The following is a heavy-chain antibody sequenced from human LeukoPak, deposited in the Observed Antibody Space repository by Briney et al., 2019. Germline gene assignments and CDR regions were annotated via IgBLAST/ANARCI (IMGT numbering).Heavy chain of an antibody. D-gene: IGHD3-22*01. CDR3: ARVPSYYDSRGPGY. J-gene: IGHJ4*02. Sequence: PGRSLRLSCAASGFTFSSYAMHWVRQAPGKGLEWVAVISYDGSNKYYADSVKGRFTISRDNSKNTLYLQMNSLRAEDTAVYYCARVPSYYDSRGPGYWGQGTLVTVSS. V-gene: IGHV3-30*14. CDR1: GFTFSSYA. CDR2: ISYDGSNK.